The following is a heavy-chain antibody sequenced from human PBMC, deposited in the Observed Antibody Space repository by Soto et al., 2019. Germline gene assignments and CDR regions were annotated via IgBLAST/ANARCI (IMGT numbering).Heavy chain of an antibody. V-gene: IGHV4-59*08. CDR1: GGSISSYY. CDR3: ARGHSSGWDGAFDSSGYIGFDY. CDR2: IYYSGST. J-gene: IGHJ4*02. Sequence: PSETLSLTCTVSGGSISSYYWSWIRQPPGKGLEWIGYIYYSGSTNYNPSLESRVTVSLDTSKNQFSLKLSSVSAADSAVYYCARGHSSGWDGAFDSSGYIGFDYWGQGTLVTVSS. D-gene: IGHD3-22*01.